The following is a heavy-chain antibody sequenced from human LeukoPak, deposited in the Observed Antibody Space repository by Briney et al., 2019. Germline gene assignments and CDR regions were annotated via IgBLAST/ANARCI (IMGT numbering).Heavy chain of an antibody. CDR2: IYYSGST. CDR1: GGSISSYY. J-gene: IGHJ4*02. CDR3: TRDRGDSYNSLNY. V-gene: IGHV4-59*01. D-gene: IGHD5-24*01. Sequence: SETLSLTCTVSGGSISSYYWSWIRQPPGKGLEWIGYIYYSGSTNYNPSLKSRVTISVDTSKTQFSLKLSSVTAADTAVYYCTRDRGDSYNSLNYWGQGTLVTVSS.